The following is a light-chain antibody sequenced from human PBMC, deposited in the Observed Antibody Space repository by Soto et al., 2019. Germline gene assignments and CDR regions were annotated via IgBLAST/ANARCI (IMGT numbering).Light chain of an antibody. CDR2: WAS. CDR3: QQYYSTPPWT. J-gene: IGKJ1*01. Sequence: DIVMTQSPDSLAVSLGERATINCKSSQSVLYSSNNKNCLAWYQQKPGQPPKLLIYWASTRESGVPDRFSGGGSGTDFTLTISSLQAEDVAVYYCQQYYSTPPWTFGQGTKVDIK. CDR1: QSVLYSSNNKNC. V-gene: IGKV4-1*01.